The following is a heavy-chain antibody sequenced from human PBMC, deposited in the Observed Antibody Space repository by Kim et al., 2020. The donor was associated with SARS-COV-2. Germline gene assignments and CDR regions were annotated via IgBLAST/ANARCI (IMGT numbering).Heavy chain of an antibody. V-gene: IGHV3-30*18. J-gene: IGHJ4*02. CDR1: GFTFSSYG. CDR2: ISYDGSNK. Sequence: GGSLRLSCAASGFTFSSYGMHWVRQAPGKGLEWVAVISYDGSNKYYADSVKGRFTISRDNSKNTLYLQMNSLRAEDTAVYYCAKSLNGDYGAGDYWGQGTLVTVSS. D-gene: IGHD4-17*01. CDR3: AKSLNGDYGAGDY.